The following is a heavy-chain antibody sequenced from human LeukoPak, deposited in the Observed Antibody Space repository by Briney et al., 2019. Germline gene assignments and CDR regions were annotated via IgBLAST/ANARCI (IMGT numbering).Heavy chain of an antibody. CDR1: GFTFNDYY. Sequence: PGGSLRLSCAASGFTFNDYYMSWIRQAPGKGLEWLSYINIGGTNTHYADSVKGPFTISRDNAKKSLYLEMNNLRAEDTAVYFCAKDGGGFDTWGQGVLVTVSS. CDR2: INIGGTNT. J-gene: IGHJ5*02. D-gene: IGHD3-16*01. CDR3: AKDGGGFDT. V-gene: IGHV3-11*01.